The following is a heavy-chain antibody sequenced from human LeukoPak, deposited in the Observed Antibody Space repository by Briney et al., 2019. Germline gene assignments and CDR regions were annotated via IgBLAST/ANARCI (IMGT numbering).Heavy chain of an antibody. Sequence: ASVKVSCKASGYTFTGYYMHWVRQAPGQGLEWMGWINPNSGGTNYAQKFQGRVTMTRDTSISTAYMELSRLRSDDTAVYYCASGAGSFGELLSLDYWGQETLVTVSS. CDR1: GYTFTGYY. V-gene: IGHV1-2*02. CDR2: INPNSGGT. D-gene: IGHD3-10*01. CDR3: ASGAGSFGELLSLDY. J-gene: IGHJ4*02.